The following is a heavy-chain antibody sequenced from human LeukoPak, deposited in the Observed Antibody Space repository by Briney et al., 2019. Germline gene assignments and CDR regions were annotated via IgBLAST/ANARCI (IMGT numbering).Heavy chain of an antibody. CDR1: GGSISSGGYD. CDR3: ARTLREVRYYDSSGYNFDY. J-gene: IGHJ4*02. CDR2: IYYSGST. Sequence: SQTLSLTCTVSGGSISSGGYDWSWIRQHPGKGLEWIGYIYYSGSTYYNPSLKSRVTISVDTSKNQFSLKLSSVTAADTAVYYCARTLREVRYYDSSGYNFDYWGQGTLVTVSS. D-gene: IGHD3-22*01. V-gene: IGHV4-31*03.